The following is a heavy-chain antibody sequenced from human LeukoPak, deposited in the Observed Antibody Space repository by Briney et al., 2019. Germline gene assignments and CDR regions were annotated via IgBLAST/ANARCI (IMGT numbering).Heavy chain of an antibody. CDR3: VRGSTLRHYQY. J-gene: IGHJ4*02. CDR2: IYYSGST. V-gene: IGHV4-39*01. CDR1: GGSISSTTYY. D-gene: IGHD3-16*01. Sequence: SETLSLTCTVSGGSISSTTYYWGWIRRPPGKGLEWIGSIYYSGSTYYNPSLKSRVTVSVDTSKNQFSLMLSSVTAADTAVYYCVRGSTLRHYQYWGQGTLVTVSS.